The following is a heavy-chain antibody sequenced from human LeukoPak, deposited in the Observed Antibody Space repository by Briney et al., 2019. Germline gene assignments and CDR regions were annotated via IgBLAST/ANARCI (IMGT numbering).Heavy chain of an antibody. D-gene: IGHD3-22*01. J-gene: IGHJ4*02. CDR3: AKVGYYDSSEGQFDY. V-gene: IGHV3-23*01. Sequence: GGSLRLSCAASGFTFSSYAMSWVRQAPGKELEWVSAISGSGGSTYYADSVKGRFTISRDNSKNTLYLQMNSLRAEDTAVYYCAKVGYYDSSEGQFDYWGQGTLVTVSS. CDR2: ISGSGGST. CDR1: GFTFSSYA.